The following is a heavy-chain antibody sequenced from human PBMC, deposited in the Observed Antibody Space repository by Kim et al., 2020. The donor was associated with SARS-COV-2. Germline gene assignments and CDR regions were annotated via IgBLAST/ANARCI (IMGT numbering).Heavy chain of an antibody. D-gene: IGHD3-10*01. V-gene: IGHV4-39*01. J-gene: IGHJ4*02. CDR3: ASLSYYYGSGSYFY. Sequence: SKTLSLTCTVSGGSISSSSYYWGWIRQPPGKGLEWIGSIYYSGSTYYNPSLKSRVTISVDTSKNQFSLRLSSVTAADTAVYYCASLSYYYGSGSYFYWGQGTLVTVSS. CDR2: IYYSGST. CDR1: GGSISSSSYY.